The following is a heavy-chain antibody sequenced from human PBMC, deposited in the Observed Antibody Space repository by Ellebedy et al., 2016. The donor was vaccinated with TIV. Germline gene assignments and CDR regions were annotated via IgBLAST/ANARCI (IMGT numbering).Heavy chain of an antibody. V-gene: IGHV1-24*01. CDR3: TTAYALRDGEFDY. J-gene: IGHJ4*02. CDR1: GFTLPELS. Sequence: ASVKVSCXVSGFTLPELSLHWVRQAPGKGLEWMGGCHPNNGERIYAQKFQDRVTMTEDTSTDTAYMELSSLRSEDTAVYYCTTAYALRDGEFDYWGQGTLVTVSS. CDR2: CHPNNGER. D-gene: IGHD2-2*01.